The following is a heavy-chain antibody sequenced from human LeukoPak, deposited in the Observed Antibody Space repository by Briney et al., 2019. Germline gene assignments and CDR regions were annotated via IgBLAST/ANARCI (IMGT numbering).Heavy chain of an antibody. J-gene: IGHJ4*02. CDR3: AKDGVVGATEGGHY. CDR1: GFRFSSFW. CDR2: ISGSGGST. V-gene: IGHV3-23*01. Sequence: GGSLRLSCAASGFRFSSFWMNWVRQAPGKGLEWVSAISGSGGSTYYADSVKGRFTISRGNSKNTLYLQMNSLRAEDTAVYYCAKDGVVGATEGGHYWGQGTLVTVSS. D-gene: IGHD1-26*01.